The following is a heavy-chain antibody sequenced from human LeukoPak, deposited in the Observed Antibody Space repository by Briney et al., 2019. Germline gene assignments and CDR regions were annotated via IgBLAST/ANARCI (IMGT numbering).Heavy chain of an antibody. CDR1: GFSFSSYE. V-gene: IGHV3-48*03. D-gene: IGHD6-19*01. Sequence: GGSLRLSCAASGFSFSSYEMNWVRQAPGKGLEWVSYNSGSGSRTDCADSVKGRFTISRDNARNSVYLQMNSLRAEDSSIYYCARELQGSGFDPWGQGTLVTVSS. CDR2: NSGSGSRT. J-gene: IGHJ5*02. CDR3: ARELQGSGFDP.